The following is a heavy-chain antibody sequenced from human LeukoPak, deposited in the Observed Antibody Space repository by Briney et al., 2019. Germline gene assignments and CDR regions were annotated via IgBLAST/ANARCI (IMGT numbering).Heavy chain of an antibody. Sequence: SETLSLTCTVSGGSTSSYYWSWIRQPPGKGLEWIGYIYYSGSTNYNPSLKSRVTISVDTSKNQFSLKLSSVTAADTAVYYCARVPPPGYFDYWGQGTLVTVSS. CDR1: GGSTSSYY. CDR3: ARVPPPGYFDY. CDR2: IYYSGST. V-gene: IGHV4-59*01. J-gene: IGHJ4*02.